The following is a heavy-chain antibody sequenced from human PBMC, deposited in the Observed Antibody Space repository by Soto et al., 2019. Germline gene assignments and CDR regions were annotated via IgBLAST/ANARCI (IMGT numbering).Heavy chain of an antibody. D-gene: IGHD3-9*01. V-gene: IGHV4-39*01. CDR2: IHYRGST. CDR3: ASHLRESLRLDPFDI. J-gene: IGHJ3*02. CDR1: GDSITTSSYY. Sequence: QLQLQESGPGLAKPSETLSLVCTVSGDSITTSSYYWGWIRQAPGKGLEWMATIHYRGSTYYTPALESRETISLDASMNQCSVRVSAVTAADTAVYSYASHLRESLRLDPFDIWGQGTMVTVSS.